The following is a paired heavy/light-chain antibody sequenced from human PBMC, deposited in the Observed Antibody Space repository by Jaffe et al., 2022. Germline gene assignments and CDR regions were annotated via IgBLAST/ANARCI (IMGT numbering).Heavy chain of an antibody. CDR2: IIPIFGTA. J-gene: IGHJ6*03. D-gene: IGHD2-2*01. Sequence: QVQLVQSGAEVKKPGSSVKVSCKASGGTFSSYAISWVRQAPGQGLEWMGGIIPIFGTANYAQKFQGRVTITADESTSTAYMELSSLRSEDTAVYYCASVPLGYCSSTSCYADYYYMDVWGKGTTVTVSS. CDR1: GGTFSSYA. CDR3: ASVPLGYCSSTSCYADYYYMDV. V-gene: IGHV1-69*01.
Light chain of an antibody. CDR2: AAS. CDR1: QGISSY. V-gene: IGKV1-8*01. CDR3: QQYYSYPLT. Sequence: AIRMTQSPSSFSASTGDRVTITCRASQGISSYLAWYQQKPGKAPKLLIYAASTLQSGVPSRFSGSGSGTDFTLTISCLQSEDFATYYCQQYYSYPLTFGQGTKVEIK. J-gene: IGKJ1*01.